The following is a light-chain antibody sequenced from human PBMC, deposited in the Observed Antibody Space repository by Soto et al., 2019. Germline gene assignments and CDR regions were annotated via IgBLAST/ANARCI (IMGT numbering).Light chain of an antibody. Sequence: EIVLKQSPGTLSLSPGERATLSCRASQSVNNYLAWYQQKPGQAPRLLIYDASNRATGIPARFSGSGSGTNFTLTISSLGLEDSAVYSCQQRGNWPWLTFGGGTRVEIK. CDR2: DAS. J-gene: IGKJ4*01. CDR3: QQRGNWPWLT. CDR1: QSVNNY. V-gene: IGKV3-11*01.